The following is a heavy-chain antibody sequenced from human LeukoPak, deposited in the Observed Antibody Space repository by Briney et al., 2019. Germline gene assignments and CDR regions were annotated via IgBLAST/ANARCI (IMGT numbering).Heavy chain of an antibody. CDR1: GGTFSSCG. CDR3: ATWPMVRGVISYFDY. CDR2: IIPIFCTA. V-gene: IGHV1-69*01. D-gene: IGHD3-10*01. J-gene: IGHJ4*02. Sequence: GSSVKVSCKASGGTFSSCGLSWVRQAPGQGLEWMGGIIPIFCTANYAQKFQGRLTITADESTSTAYMELSSLRSEDTAVYYCATWPMVRGVISYFDYWGQGTLVTVSS.